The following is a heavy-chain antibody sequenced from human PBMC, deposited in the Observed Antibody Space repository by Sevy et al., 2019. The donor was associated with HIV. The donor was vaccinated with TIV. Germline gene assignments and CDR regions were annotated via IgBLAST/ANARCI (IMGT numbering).Heavy chain of an antibody. D-gene: IGHD5-18*01. Sequence: GGSLRLSCAASGFTFSSYSMNWVRQAPGKGLEWVSSISRSSSYIYYADSVKGRFTISRDNAKNSLYLQMNSLRAEDTAVYYCARGGYSYGPNYFDYWGQGTLVTVSS. CDR2: ISRSSSYI. V-gene: IGHV3-21*01. J-gene: IGHJ4*02. CDR3: ARGGYSYGPNYFDY. CDR1: GFTFSSYS.